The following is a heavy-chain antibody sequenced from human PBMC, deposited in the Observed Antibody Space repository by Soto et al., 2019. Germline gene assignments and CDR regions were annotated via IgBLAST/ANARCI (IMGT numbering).Heavy chain of an antibody. D-gene: IGHD3-3*01. CDR3: ARSHYDFWSGYYPEYFDY. Sequence: GGSLRLSCAASGFTFSDYYMSWIRQAPGKGLEWVSYISSSGSTIYYADSVKGRFTISRDNAKNSLYLQMNSLRAEDTAVYYCARSHYDFWSGYYPEYFDYWGQGTLVTVSS. J-gene: IGHJ4*02. CDR2: ISSSGSTI. CDR1: GFTFSDYY. V-gene: IGHV3-11*01.